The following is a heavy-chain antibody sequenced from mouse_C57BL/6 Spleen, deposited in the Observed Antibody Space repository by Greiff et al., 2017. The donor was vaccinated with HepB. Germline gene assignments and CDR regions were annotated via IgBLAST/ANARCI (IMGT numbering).Heavy chain of an antibody. CDR3: ARSGGYDRKVLDY. D-gene: IGHD2-2*01. J-gene: IGHJ2*01. Sequence: VQLQQSGAELVKPGASVKLSCKASGYTFTSYWMHWVKQRPGQGLEWIGMIHPNSGSTNYNEKFKSKATLTVDKSSSTAYMQLSSLTSEDSAVYDCARSGGYDRKVLDYWGQGTTLTVAS. CDR2: IHPNSGST. V-gene: IGHV1-64*01. CDR1: GYTFTSYW.